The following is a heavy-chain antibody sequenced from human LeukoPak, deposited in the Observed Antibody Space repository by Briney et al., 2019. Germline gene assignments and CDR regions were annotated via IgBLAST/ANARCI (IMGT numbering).Heavy chain of an antibody. V-gene: IGHV3-23*01. Sequence: GGSLRLSCAASGFTFSSYAMNWVRQAPGKGLEWVSSFGGNGGNTYYADSVRGRFTISRDNSKNTLYLQVNSLRAEDTAIYFCAKSLNWNFESWGRGTLVTVSS. D-gene: IGHD1-1*01. J-gene: IGHJ4*02. CDR2: FGGNGGNT. CDR3: AKSLNWNFES. CDR1: GFTFSSYA.